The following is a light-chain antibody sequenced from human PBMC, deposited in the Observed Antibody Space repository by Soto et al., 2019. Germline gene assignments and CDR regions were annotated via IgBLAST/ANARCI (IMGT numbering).Light chain of an antibody. V-gene: IGKV1-27*01. CDR3: QKYNSAPPWT. CDR2: AAS. J-gene: IGKJ1*01. CDR1: QDISNY. Sequence: DLQMTQSPSSLSASVGDRVTITCRATQDISNYLAWYQQKPGKVPNLLIYAASTLQSGVPSRFSGRRTGKDFTLTISRLQPEDVATYYCQKYNSAPPWTFGKGNKVEI.